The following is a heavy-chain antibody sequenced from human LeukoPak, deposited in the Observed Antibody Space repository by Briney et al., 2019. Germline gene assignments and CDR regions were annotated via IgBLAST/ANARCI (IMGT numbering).Heavy chain of an antibody. CDR2: INPNSGGA. D-gene: IGHD2-2*01. CDR1: GYTFTGYY. V-gene: IGHV1-2*04. CDR3: ARDGASFDRRYYYYGMDV. Sequence: GPVKVSCKASGYTFTGYYMHWVRQAPGQGLERMGWINPNSGGANYVQKFQGWVTMTRDTSISTAYMELSRLRSDDTAVYYCARDGASFDRRYYYYGMDVWGKGTTVTVSS. J-gene: IGHJ6*04.